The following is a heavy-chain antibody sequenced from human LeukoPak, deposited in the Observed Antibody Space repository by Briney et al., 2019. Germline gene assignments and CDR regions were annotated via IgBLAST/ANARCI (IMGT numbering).Heavy chain of an antibody. J-gene: IGHJ4*02. Sequence: SEALSLTCTVSGGSTSSGNYYWGWIRQPPGKGLEWIGGISSSGNTYYNPSLKSRITISIDTSKNHFSLKLSSVSAADTAVYYCARLGAGPTYYDFWSGYSSFYFDYWGQGTLVTVSS. CDR2: ISSSGNT. CDR1: GGSTSSGNYY. CDR3: ARLGAGPTYYDFWSGYSSFYFDY. D-gene: IGHD3-3*01. V-gene: IGHV4-39*02.